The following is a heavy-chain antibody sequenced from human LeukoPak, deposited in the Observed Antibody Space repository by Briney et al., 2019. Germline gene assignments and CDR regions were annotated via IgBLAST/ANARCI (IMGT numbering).Heavy chain of an antibody. J-gene: IGHJ3*02. D-gene: IGHD1-7*01. CDR3: VRLELHDAFDI. CDR1: GFTFSSYS. V-gene: IGHV3-21*01. Sequence: GGSLRLSCAASGFTFSSYSMNWVRQAPGKGLEWVSSISSSSSYIYYADSVKGRFTISRDNAKNSLYLQMNSLRAEDTAVYYCVRLELHDAFDIWGQGTMVTVSS. CDR2: ISSSSSYI.